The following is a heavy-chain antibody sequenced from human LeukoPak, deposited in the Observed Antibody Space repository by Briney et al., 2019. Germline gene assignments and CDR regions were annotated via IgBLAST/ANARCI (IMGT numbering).Heavy chain of an antibody. V-gene: IGHV1-2*02. CDR1: GYTFTGYY. CDR3: ASSPGYEDYGMDV. J-gene: IGHJ6*02. Sequence: GASVKVSCKASGYTFTGYYMHWVRQAPGQGLEWMGWINPNSGGTNYAQKFQGRVTMTRDTSISTAYMELSRPRSDDTAVYYCASSPGYEDYGMDVWGQGTTVTVSS. D-gene: IGHD3-9*01. CDR2: INPNSGGT.